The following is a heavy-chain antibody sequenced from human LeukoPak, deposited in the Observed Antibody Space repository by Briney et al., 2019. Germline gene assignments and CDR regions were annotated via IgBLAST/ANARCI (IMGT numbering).Heavy chain of an antibody. CDR3: ARDGRRYYGSGSYFLDWIDP. CDR1: GFTFSSYA. Sequence: GGSLRLSCAASGFTFSSYAMNWVRQAPGKGLEWVSAISGSGSTTYYADSVKGRFTISRDNAKSSLYLEMSTLRAEDTALYYCARDGRRYYGSGSYFLDWIDPWGQGTLVIVSS. V-gene: IGHV3-23*01. D-gene: IGHD3-10*01. J-gene: IGHJ5*02. CDR2: ISGSGSTT.